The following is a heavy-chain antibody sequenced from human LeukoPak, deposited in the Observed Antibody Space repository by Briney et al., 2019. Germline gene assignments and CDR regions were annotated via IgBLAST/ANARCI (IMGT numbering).Heavy chain of an antibody. J-gene: IGHJ4*02. D-gene: IGHD2-15*01. CDR3: ATQSGGVVF. CDR2: IKQDGSEK. V-gene: IGHV3-7*01. Sequence: GGSLRLSCAASGFTFSGYWMHWVRQAPGKGLEWVANIKQDGSEKNYVDSVKGRFTISRDNAKKSPYLQMNSLTAEDTAMYYCATQSGGVVFWGQGTLVTVSS. CDR1: GFTFSGYW.